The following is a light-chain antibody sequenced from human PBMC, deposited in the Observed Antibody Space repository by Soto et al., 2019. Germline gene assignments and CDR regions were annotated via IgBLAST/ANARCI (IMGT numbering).Light chain of an antibody. CDR1: SSDVGSYYP. V-gene: IGLV2-23*02. CDR2: EVS. J-gene: IGLJ1*01. CDR3: CSYAGDTTFFV. Sequence: QSALTQPASMSGSPGQSITISCTGTSSDVGSYYPVSWFQQHPGKAPKLIIYEVSKRPSGVSDGFSGSKSGNTASLTISGLQAEDEAEYYCCSYAGDTTFFVFGTGTKLTVL.